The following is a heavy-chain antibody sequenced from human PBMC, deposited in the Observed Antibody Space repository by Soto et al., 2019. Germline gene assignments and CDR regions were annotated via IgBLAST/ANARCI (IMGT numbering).Heavy chain of an antibody. D-gene: IGHD1-1*01. CDR2: IDPSDSYT. V-gene: IGHV5-10-1*01. CDR1: GYSFTNYW. CDR3: AIHPFEDSNSVRFDE. Sequence: PGESLKISCKGSGYSFTNYWINWVRQMPGKGLEWMGRIDPSDSYTNYSPSFQGHVSISADKSINTAYLQWSSLRASDTAMYYCAIHPFEDSNSVRFDEWGQGTPVTGSS. J-gene: IGHJ4*02.